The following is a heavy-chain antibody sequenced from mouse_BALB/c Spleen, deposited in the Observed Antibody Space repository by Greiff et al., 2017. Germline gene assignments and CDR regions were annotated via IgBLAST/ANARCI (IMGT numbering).Heavy chain of an antibody. CDR3: ARDQDYYGSSYGAMDY. D-gene: IGHD1-1*01. J-gene: IGHJ4*01. CDR1: GFSLSGYG. Sequence: LVAPSQSLSITCTVSGFSLSGYGVNWVRQPPGKGLEWLGMIWGDGSTDYNSALKSRLSISKDNSKSQVFLKMNSLQTDDTARYYCARDQDYYGSSYGAMDYRGQGTSVTVSS. V-gene: IGHV2-6-7*01. CDR2: IWGDGST.